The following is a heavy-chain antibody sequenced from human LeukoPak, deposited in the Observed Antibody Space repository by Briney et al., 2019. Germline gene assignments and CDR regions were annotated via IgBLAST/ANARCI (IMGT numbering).Heavy chain of an antibody. D-gene: IGHD4-11*01. V-gene: IGHV2-5*01. Sequence: SGPTLVNPTQTLTLTCSFSGFSLTTSGVGVGWIRQSPGKGLEWLALFYWNNDNRYSLSLKTRLTITKYTSKNQVVLTMTEMDPVDTATYYCAHYSDYSFMYYVDYWGQGTLVTVSS. CDR1: GFSLTTSGVG. J-gene: IGHJ4*02. CDR3: AHYSDYSFMYYVDY. CDR2: FYWNNDN.